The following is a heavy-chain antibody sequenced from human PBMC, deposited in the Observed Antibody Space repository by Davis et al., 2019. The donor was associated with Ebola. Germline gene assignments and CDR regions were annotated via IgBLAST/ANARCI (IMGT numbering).Heavy chain of an antibody. J-gene: IGHJ5*02. CDR3: AQSRSGWYPSWFDP. D-gene: IGHD6-19*01. CDR1: GFPLSTSGVG. V-gene: IGHV2-5*02. Sequence: SGPTLAKLTQTFTLTCTFSGFPLSTSGVGVGWIRQPPGKALEWLALIYWDDDKRYSPSLKSRLTITKDTSKNQVVLTMTNMDPVDTATYYCAQSRSGWYPSWFDPWGQGTLVTVSS. CDR2: IYWDDDK.